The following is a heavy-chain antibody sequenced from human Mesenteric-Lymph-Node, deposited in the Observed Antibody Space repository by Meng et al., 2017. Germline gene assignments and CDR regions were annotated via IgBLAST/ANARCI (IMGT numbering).Heavy chain of an antibody. V-gene: IGHV7-4-1*04. CDR1: GYTLTTYA. J-gene: IGHJ5*02. CDR3: VRGDWFDP. Sequence: QVQLVQHGSELKKPGASVKVSCKASGYTLTTYAMNWVRQAPGQGLEWMGWINTDTGNPTYAQGFTGRFVFSLDTSVNMAYLQITSLKAEDTAVYYCVRGDWFDPWGQGTLVTVSS. CDR2: INTDTGNP.